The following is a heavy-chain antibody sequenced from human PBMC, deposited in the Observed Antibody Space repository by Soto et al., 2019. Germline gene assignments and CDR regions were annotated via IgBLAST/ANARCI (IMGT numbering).Heavy chain of an antibody. CDR1: GFTFSSYA. D-gene: IGHD3-22*01. CDR3: ARAPMIVVVITGDYFDY. J-gene: IGHJ4*02. Sequence: GGSLRLSCAASGFTFSSYAMHWVRQAPGKGLEWVAVISYDGSNKYYADSVKGRFTISRDNSKNTLYLQMNSLRAEDTAVYYCARAPMIVVVITGDYFDYWGQGTLVTVSS. CDR2: ISYDGSNK. V-gene: IGHV3-30-3*01.